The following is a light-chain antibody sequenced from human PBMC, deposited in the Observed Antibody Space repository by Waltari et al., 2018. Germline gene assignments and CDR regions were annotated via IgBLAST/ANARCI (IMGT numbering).Light chain of an antibody. J-gene: IGKJ1*01. Sequence: QSLLHRNGNNDLDWYLQKPAQSPLLLIYLCSNRASGVPVMFSCSGSGTDFTLRISRVVAEDVGVYYCMQSLQTLWTFGPGTKVEIK. V-gene: IGKV2-28*01. CDR1: QSLLHRNGNND. CDR2: LCS. CDR3: MQSLQTLWT.